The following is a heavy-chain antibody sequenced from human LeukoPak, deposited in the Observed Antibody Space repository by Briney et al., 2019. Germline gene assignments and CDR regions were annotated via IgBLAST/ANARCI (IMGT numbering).Heavy chain of an antibody. D-gene: IGHD6-19*01. V-gene: IGHV3-9*01. J-gene: IGHJ6*02. CDR2: ISWNSGSI. CDR3: AKDRAVAGPKYYYYGMDV. Sequence: PGGSLRLSCAASGFTFDDYAMHWVRQAPGKGLEWVSGISWNSGSIGYADSVKGRFTISRDNAKNSLYLQMNSLRAEDTALYYCAKDRAVAGPKYYYYGMDVWGQGTTVTVTS. CDR1: GFTFDDYA.